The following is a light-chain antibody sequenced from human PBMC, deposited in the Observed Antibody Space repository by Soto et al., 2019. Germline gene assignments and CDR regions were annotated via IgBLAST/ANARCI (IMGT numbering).Light chain of an antibody. CDR1: QSVSANY. J-gene: IGKJ1*01. CDR3: QQYGSLPWT. V-gene: IGKV3-20*01. Sequence: EIVLTQSPGTLSLSQGEEATLSCRASQSVSANYLAWYQQKPGQTPRPLIYGASSRAIGIPDRFSGSGSGTDFTLTISRLEPEDFAVYYCQQYGSLPWTFGQGTKVDIK. CDR2: GAS.